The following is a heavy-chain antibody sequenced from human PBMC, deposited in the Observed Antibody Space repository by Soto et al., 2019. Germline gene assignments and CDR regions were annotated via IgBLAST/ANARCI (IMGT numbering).Heavy chain of an antibody. CDR2: IYYSGST. J-gene: IGHJ2*01. CDR1: GGSVSTGVHY. V-gene: IGHV4-61*08. D-gene: IGHD6-13*01. CDR3: ARGYYTSWYWFDR. Sequence: QVQLQESGPGLVKPSETLSLTCTVSVSGGSVSTGVHYWSWSRQPPGKGLEWIGYIYYSGSTNYNPSLKRRVTISVDTSKNQFSLKLASVTAADTAVYYCARGYYTSWYWFDRWGRGTLVTVSS.